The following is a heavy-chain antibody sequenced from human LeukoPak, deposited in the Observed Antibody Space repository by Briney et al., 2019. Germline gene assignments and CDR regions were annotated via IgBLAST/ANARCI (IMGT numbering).Heavy chain of an antibody. CDR1: GYTFSSYD. CDR2: MNPNSGNT. Sequence: ASVKVCCTASGYTFSSYDINWVRQATGQALEWMGWMNPNSGNTGYAQKFQGRVTMTRNTSISTAYMELSSLRSEDTAVYYCARGQKSALTYGSGTYAYYFDYWGQGTRVTVSS. D-gene: IGHD3-10*01. V-gene: IGHV1-8*01. CDR3: ARGQKSALTYGSGTYAYYFDY. J-gene: IGHJ4*02.